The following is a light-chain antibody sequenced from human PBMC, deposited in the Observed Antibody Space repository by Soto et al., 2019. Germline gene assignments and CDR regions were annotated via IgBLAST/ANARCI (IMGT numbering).Light chain of an antibody. V-gene: IGKV1-5*03. Sequence: DIPMTQSPSTLSASVGDRVTITCRASQSLSVWLAWYQQKAGKAPNLLIYKASRLESGVPSRFSGSGSETEFTLTICGLQPGDSATYYCQQYNSYSPTFGQGTKVEVK. CDR2: KAS. CDR1: QSLSVW. J-gene: IGKJ1*01. CDR3: QQYNSYSPT.